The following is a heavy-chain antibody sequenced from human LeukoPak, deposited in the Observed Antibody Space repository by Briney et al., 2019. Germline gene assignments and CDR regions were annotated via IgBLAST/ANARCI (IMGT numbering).Heavy chain of an antibody. J-gene: IGHJ5*02. Sequence: GGSLRLSCAASGFTFSSYGMHWVRQAPGKGLEWVAFIRYDGSNKYYADSVKGRFTISRDNSKNTLYLQMNSLRAEDTAVYYCAKASYIETPPLIPWGQGTLVTVSS. CDR2: IRYDGSNK. CDR1: GFTFSSYG. V-gene: IGHV3-30*02. D-gene: IGHD3-16*01. CDR3: AKASYIETPPLIP.